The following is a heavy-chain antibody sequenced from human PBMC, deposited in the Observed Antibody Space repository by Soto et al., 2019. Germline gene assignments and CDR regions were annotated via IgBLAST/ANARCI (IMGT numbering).Heavy chain of an antibody. CDR3: TRQTDAVQWLVVPTDYNFDY. CDR1: GFTFGGSA. Sequence: GGSLRLSCAASGFTFGGSAMHWVRQASGEGLEWVGHIRSKTNSYATAYAESVKGTFTISRDDSMNTAYLQMNSLKTEDTAVYFCTRQTDAVQWLVVPTDYNFDYWGQGTLVTVSS. V-gene: IGHV3-73*01. D-gene: IGHD6-19*01. CDR2: IRSKTNSYAT. J-gene: IGHJ4*02.